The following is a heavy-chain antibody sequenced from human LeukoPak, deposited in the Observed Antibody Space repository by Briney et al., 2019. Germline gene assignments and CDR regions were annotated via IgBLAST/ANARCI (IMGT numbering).Heavy chain of an antibody. CDR3: AKDIEVAAAGPYYFDY. CDR2: ISWNSGSI. CDR1: EFTFDDDA. V-gene: IGHV3-9*01. D-gene: IGHD6-13*01. J-gene: IGHJ4*02. Sequence: PGGSLRLSCAASEFTFDDDAMHWDRQAPGKGLEWVSGISWNSGSIGYADSVKGRFTISRDNAKNSLYLQMNSLRAEDTALYYCAKDIEVAAAGPYYFDYWGQGTLVTVSS.